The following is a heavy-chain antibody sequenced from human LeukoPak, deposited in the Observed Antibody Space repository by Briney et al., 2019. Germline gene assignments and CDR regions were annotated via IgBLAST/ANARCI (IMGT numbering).Heavy chain of an antibody. CDR1: GYAFTIYG. Sequence: GASVKVSCKASGYAFTIYGISWVRPAPGQGLEWMGWISGYTGNTNYAQKLQGRVTMTTDTSKRTAYMELGSLRSDDTAVYYCAREGGRSGSNYYYMDVWGKGTTVIVSS. J-gene: IGHJ6*03. V-gene: IGHV1-18*01. CDR2: ISGYTGNT. D-gene: IGHD3-16*01. CDR3: AREGGRSGSNYYYMDV.